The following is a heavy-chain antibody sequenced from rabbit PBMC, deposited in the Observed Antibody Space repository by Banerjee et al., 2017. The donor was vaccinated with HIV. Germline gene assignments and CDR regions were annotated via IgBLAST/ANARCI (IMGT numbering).Heavy chain of an antibody. CDR2: IYGGSSGST. Sequence: WVRQAPGKGLEWIASIYGGSSGSTWYANWAKGRFTISKTSSTTVTLQMTSLTAADTATYFCARDRDGDAGYGSLALWGQGTLVTVS. D-gene: IGHD7-1*01. J-gene: IGHJ4*01. V-gene: IGHV1S40*01. CDR3: ARDRDGDAGYGSLAL.